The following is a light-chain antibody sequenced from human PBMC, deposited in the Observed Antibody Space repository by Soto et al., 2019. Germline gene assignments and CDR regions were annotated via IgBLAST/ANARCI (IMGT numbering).Light chain of an antibody. V-gene: IGLV1-40*01. J-gene: IGLJ2*01. CDR1: SSNIGAGYD. Sequence: QSVLTQPRSVSGAPGQRVTISGTGSSSNIGAGYDVHWYQQLPGIAPKLLIYVNDNRPSGVPDRFSGSKSGTSASLAITGLQAEDQADYYCQSYDSSLSGVVFGGGTKLTVL. CDR2: VND. CDR3: QSYDSSLSGVV.